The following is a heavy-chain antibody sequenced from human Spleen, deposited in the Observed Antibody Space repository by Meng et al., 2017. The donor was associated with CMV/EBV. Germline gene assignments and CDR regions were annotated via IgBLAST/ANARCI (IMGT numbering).Heavy chain of an antibody. J-gene: IGHJ4*02. V-gene: IGHV4-34*01. Sequence: GQLQQWGACLLKPSETLSLTCSVYGGPFSGYYWSWIRQPPGKGLEWIGEINHSGSTNYNPSLKSRVTISVDTSKNQFSLKLSSVTAADTAVYYCARGRGPYSSGFDYWGQGTLVTVSS. CDR3: ARGRGPYSSGFDY. D-gene: IGHD6-25*01. CDR1: GGPFSGYY. CDR2: INHSGST.